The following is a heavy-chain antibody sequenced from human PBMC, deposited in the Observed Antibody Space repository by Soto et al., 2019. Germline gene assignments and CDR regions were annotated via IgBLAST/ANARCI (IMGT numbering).Heavy chain of an antibody. J-gene: IGHJ6*03. CDR2: IYYSGST. D-gene: IGHD3-3*01. V-gene: IGHV4-39*01. Sequence: SETLSLTCTVSGGSISSSSYYWGWIRQPPGKGLEWIGSIYYSGSTYYNPSLKSRVTISVDTSKNQFSLKLSSVTAADTAVYYCASLYDFWSGYYTGYYYYYMDVWGKGTTVTVS. CDR3: ASLYDFWSGYYTGYYYYYMDV. CDR1: GGSISSSSYY.